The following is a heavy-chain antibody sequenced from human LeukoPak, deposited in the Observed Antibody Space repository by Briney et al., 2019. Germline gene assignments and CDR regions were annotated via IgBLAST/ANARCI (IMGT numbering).Heavy chain of an antibody. Sequence: PSETLSLTCAVSGFSVSSDHYWGWIRQPPGKGLELIGSVDHSGSTYYNPSLKGRVTMSVDTSKNQFSLKLRFVTAADTAVYFCAGSFWSAYYYFDYWGQGMLVTVPS. CDR1: GFSVSSDHY. V-gene: IGHV4-38-2*01. CDR2: VDHSGST. CDR3: AGSFWSAYYYFDY. J-gene: IGHJ4*02. D-gene: IGHD3-3*01.